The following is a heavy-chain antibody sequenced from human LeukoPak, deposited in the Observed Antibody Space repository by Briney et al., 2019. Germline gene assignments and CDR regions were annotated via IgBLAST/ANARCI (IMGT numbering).Heavy chain of an antibody. D-gene: IGHD3-22*01. Sequence: PGGSLRLSCAASGFTFSSYWMTWVRQAPGKGQEWVANIKQDGSEKYYVDSVKGRFTISRDNAKNSLYLQMNSLRAEDTAVYYCARAPYYDSSCYDYWGQGTLVTVSS. CDR2: IKQDGSEK. CDR3: ARAPYYDSSCYDY. CDR1: GFTFSSYW. V-gene: IGHV3-7*01. J-gene: IGHJ4*02.